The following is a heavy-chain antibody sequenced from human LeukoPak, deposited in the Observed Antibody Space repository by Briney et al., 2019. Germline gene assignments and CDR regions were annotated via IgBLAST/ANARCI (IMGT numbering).Heavy chain of an antibody. V-gene: IGHV4-59*01. CDR3: ARGVPAAIGYAFDI. CDR2: IYYSGST. CDR1: GGSISSYY. Sequence: SETLSPTCTVSGGSISSYYWSWIRQPPGKGLDWIGYIYYSGSTNYNPSLKSRVTISADTSKNQFSLKLSSVTAADTAVYYCARGVPAAIGYAFDIWGQGTMVTVSS. J-gene: IGHJ3*02. D-gene: IGHD2-2*02.